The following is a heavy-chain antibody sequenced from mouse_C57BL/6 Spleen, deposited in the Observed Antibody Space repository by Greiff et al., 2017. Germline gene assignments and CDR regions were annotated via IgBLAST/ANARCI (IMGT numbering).Heavy chain of an antibody. Sequence: QVQLKESGPGLVAPSQSLSITCTVSGFSLTSYGVRWVRQPPGKGLEWLGVIWGDGSTNYHSALIYRLSINKDNSKSQVFLKLNGLQTDDTATYYCATEGWLLRFAYWGQGTLVTVSA. CDR2: IWGDGST. V-gene: IGHV2-3*01. D-gene: IGHD2-3*01. J-gene: IGHJ3*01. CDR1: GFSLTSYG. CDR3: ATEGWLLRFAY.